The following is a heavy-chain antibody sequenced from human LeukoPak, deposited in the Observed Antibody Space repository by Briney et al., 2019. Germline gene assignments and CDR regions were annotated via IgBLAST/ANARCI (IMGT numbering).Heavy chain of an antibody. CDR3: AIDPTPGYSSSWYCRD. CDR1: GFTFSSYG. CDR2: IRYDGSNK. V-gene: IGHV3-30*02. D-gene: IGHD6-13*01. Sequence: GGSLRLSCAASGFTFSSYGMHWGRQAPGKGLEWVAFIRYDGSNKYYADSVKGRFTISRDNSKNTLYLQMNSLRAEDTAVYYCAIDPTPGYSSSWYCRDWGQGTLVTVCS. J-gene: IGHJ4*02.